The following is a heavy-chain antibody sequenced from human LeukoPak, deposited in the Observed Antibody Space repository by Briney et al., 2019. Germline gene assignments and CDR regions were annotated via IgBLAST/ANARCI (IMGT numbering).Heavy chain of an antibody. D-gene: IGHD5-12*01. V-gene: IGHV1-46*01. J-gene: IGHJ4*02. Sequence: AASVKVSCKASGYTFTTYYMHWVRQAPGQGLEWMGIINPSGGSTTYAQTFQGRVTMTRDMSTSTLYLELSSLRSEDTAVYYCARDQGGGYDWYYFDFWGQGTLVTVSS. CDR1: GYTFTTYY. CDR3: ARDQGGGYDWYYFDF. CDR2: INPSGGST.